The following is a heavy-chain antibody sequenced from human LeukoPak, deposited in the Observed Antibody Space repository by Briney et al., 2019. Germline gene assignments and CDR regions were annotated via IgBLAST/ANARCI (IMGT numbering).Heavy chain of an antibody. CDR1: GFTFSSYW. V-gene: IGHV3-7*01. J-gene: IGHJ4*02. CDR3: ALNPDYYGSGSFDY. Sequence: GGSLRLSCAASGFTFSSYWMSCVRQAPGKGLEWVADIKEDGSEKYYVDSVKGRFTISRDNAKNSLYLQMNSLRAEDTAVYYCALNPDYYGSGSFDYWGQGTLVTVSS. D-gene: IGHD3-10*01. CDR2: IKEDGSEK.